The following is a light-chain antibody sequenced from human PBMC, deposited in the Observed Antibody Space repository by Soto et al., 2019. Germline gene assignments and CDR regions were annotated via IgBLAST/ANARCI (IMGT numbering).Light chain of an antibody. V-gene: IGKV1-27*01. CDR3: QNYDSSPIT. CDR1: QGSSNY. CDR2: VAS. J-gene: IGKJ5*01. Sequence: DIQMTQSPSSLSASVGDRVTITCRASQGSSNYLAWYQQKPGQVPKLLIYVASTLQSGVPSRFSGRGSGTDFSLSISSLQPEEVATYYCQNYDSSPITFGQGTRLEIK.